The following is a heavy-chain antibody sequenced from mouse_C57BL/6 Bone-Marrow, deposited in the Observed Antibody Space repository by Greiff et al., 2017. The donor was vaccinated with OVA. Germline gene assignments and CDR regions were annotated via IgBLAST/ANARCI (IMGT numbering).Heavy chain of an antibody. Sequence: VHVKQSGAELVKPGASVKLSCTASGFNIKDYYMHWVKQRTEQGLEWIGRIDPEDGETKYAPKFQGKATITADTSSNTAYLQLSSLTSEDTAVYYCASYYGSSYLDYWGQGTTLTVSS. J-gene: IGHJ2*01. V-gene: IGHV14-2*01. CDR3: ASYYGSSYLDY. CDR2: IDPEDGET. CDR1: GFNIKDYY. D-gene: IGHD1-1*01.